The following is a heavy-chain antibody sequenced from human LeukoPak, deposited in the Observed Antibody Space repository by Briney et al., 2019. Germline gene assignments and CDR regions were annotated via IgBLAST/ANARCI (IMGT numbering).Heavy chain of an antibody. CDR3: ARGGFSTMMVILYGMDV. CDR2: INPNSGGT. D-gene: IGHD3-22*01. Sequence: ASVKVSCKASGYTFTGYYMHWVRQAPGQGLEWMGWINPNSGGTNYAQKFQGRVTMTRDTSISAAYMELSRLRSDDTAVYYCARGGFSTMMVILYGMDVWGQGTTVTVSS. CDR1: GYTFTGYY. J-gene: IGHJ6*02. V-gene: IGHV1-2*02.